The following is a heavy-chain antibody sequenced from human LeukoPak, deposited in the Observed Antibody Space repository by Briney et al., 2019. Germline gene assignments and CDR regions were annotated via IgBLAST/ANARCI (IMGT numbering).Heavy chain of an antibody. CDR2: ISAYNGNT. Sequence: ASVKLSCKASGFTFTGYYVHWVRQAPGQGLEWMGWISAYNGNTNYAQKLQGRVTMTTDTSTSTAYMELRSLRSDDTAVYYCARGLPYGDYVERWFDPWGQGTLVTVSS. CDR1: GFTFTGYY. CDR3: ARGLPYGDYVERWFDP. J-gene: IGHJ5*02. D-gene: IGHD4-17*01. V-gene: IGHV1-18*04.